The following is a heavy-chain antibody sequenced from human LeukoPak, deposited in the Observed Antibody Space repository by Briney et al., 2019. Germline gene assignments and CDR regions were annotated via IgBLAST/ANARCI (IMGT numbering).Heavy chain of an antibody. CDR2: IRSKANIYAT. V-gene: IGHV3-73*01. CDR1: GFTFSGSA. CDR3: TRLGEYTSSSGNY. Sequence: PGGSLRLSCAASGFTFSGSAIHWVRQASGRGLEWVGRIRSKANIYATAYAASVRGRFAISRDDSKNAAYLQMNSLKIEDTAVYYCTRLGEYTSSSGNYWGQGTLVTVSS. J-gene: IGHJ4*02. D-gene: IGHD6-6*01.